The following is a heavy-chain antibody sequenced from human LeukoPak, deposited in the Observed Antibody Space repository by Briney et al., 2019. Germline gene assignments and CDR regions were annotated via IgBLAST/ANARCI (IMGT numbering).Heavy chain of an antibody. J-gene: IGHJ4*02. V-gene: IGHV4-39*07. CDR1: GGSISSSSYY. CDR3: ARVGYCSGGSCLYFYYFDC. Sequence: SETLSLTCTVSGGSISSSSYYWGWIRQPPGKGLEWIGSIYYSGSTYYNPSLKSRVTISVDTSKNQFSLKLSSVTAADTAVYYCARVGYCSGGSCLYFYYFDCWGQGTLVTVSS. D-gene: IGHD2-15*01. CDR2: IYYSGST.